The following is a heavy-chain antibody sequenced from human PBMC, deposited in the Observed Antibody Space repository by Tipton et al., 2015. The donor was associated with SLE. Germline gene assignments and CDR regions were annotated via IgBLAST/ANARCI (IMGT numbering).Heavy chain of an antibody. J-gene: IGHJ4*02. V-gene: IGHV3-74*01. CDR2: INSDGSST. CDR1: GFTFSSYW. D-gene: IGHD5-12*01. CDR3: VKGYSGFLGYFDY. Sequence: SLRLSCAASGFTFSSYWMHWVRQAPGKGLVWVSRINSDGSSTSYADSVKGRFTISRDNAKNTLYLQMSSLRAEDTAVYYCVKGYSGFLGYFDYWGQGTLVTVSS.